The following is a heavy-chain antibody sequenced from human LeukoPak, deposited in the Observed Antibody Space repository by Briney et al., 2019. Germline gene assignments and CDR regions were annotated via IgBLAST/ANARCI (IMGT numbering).Heavy chain of an antibody. Sequence: SETLSLTCTVSGGSISSYYWSWIRQPPGKGLEWIGYIYYSGSTNYNPSLKSRVTISVDTSRNQFSLKLSSVTAADTAVYYCARADYYDSSCFDYWGQGTLVTVSS. V-gene: IGHV4-59*01. CDR3: ARADYYDSSCFDY. J-gene: IGHJ4*02. D-gene: IGHD3-22*01. CDR2: IYYSGST. CDR1: GGSISSYY.